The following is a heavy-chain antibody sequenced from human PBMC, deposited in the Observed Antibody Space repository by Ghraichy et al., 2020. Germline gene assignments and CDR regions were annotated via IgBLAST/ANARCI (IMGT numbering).Heavy chain of an antibody. CDR1: GGSFSGYY. J-gene: IGHJ4*02. Sequence: GSLRLSCAVYGGSFSGYYWSWIRQPPGKGLEWIGEINHSGSTNYNPSLKSRVTISVDTSKNQFSLKLSSVTAADTAVYYCARGPTVTHRIDYWGQGTLVTVSS. D-gene: IGHD4-17*01. CDR3: ARGPTVTHRIDY. V-gene: IGHV4-34*01. CDR2: INHSGST.